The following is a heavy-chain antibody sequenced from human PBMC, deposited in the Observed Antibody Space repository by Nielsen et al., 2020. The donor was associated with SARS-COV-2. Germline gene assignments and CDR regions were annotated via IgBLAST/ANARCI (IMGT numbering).Heavy chain of an antibody. CDR2: ISWNSGSI. D-gene: IGHD6-13*01. Sequence: GGSLRLSCAASGFTFDDYAMHWVRQAPGKGLEWVSGISWNSGSIGYADSVKGRFTISRDNAKNSLYLQMNSLRAEDTALYYCATLGDSSSWYLGYYGMDVWGQGTTVTVSS. V-gene: IGHV3-9*01. J-gene: IGHJ6*02. CDR3: ATLGDSSSWYLGYYGMDV. CDR1: GFTFDDYA.